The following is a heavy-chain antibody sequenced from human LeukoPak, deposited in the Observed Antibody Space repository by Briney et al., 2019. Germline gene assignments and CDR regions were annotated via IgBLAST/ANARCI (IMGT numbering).Heavy chain of an antibody. J-gene: IGHJ5*02. CDR1: GYTFTDYY. V-gene: IGHV1-2*02. Sequence: GASVKVSCKASGYTFTDYYMDWVRQAPGQGLEWMGWINPNSGGTDYAQKFQGRVTMTRDTAISTAYMELSSLRSDDTAVYYCARRIILTFGGLSNNWFDPWGQGTLVTVSS. CDR2: INPNSGGT. CDR3: ARRIILTFGGLSNNWFDP. D-gene: IGHD3-16*01.